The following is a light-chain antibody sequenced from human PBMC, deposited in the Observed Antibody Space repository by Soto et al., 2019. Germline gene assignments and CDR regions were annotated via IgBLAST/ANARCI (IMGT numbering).Light chain of an antibody. CDR3: QQYGSSPLLT. CDR2: DAS. V-gene: IGKV3-20*01. Sequence: LVLTQSPDTLSMSPGEGATLSCRASHSVSGRYLAWYQQKPGQAPRLLIYDASSRATGIPDRFSGSGSGTDFTLTISSLEPEDSAVYYCQQYGSSPLLTFGGGTKVDIK. CDR1: HSVSGRY. J-gene: IGKJ4*01.